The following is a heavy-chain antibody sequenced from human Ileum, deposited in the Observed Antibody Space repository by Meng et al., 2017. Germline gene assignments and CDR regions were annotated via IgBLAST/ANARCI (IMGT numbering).Heavy chain of an antibody. CDR3: ARADYVRYFDL. CDR1: GGSIESNNW. Sequence: QGPLQESGPGLVNSSETLSLTCAVSGGSIESNNWWTGIRQPPGQGLEWIGEVYHSGSTHYNPSLQSRVTISIDNSKNRFSLSLNSVTAADTAIYYCARADYVRYFDLWGRGTLVTVSS. J-gene: IGHJ2*01. V-gene: IGHV4-4*02. CDR2: VYHSGST. D-gene: IGHD3-10*02.